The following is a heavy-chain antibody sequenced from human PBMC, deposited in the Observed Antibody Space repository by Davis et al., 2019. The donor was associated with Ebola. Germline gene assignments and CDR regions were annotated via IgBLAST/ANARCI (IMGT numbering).Heavy chain of an antibody. CDR1: GFTVSTHG. CDR2: VSHSERER. J-gene: IGHJ4*02. D-gene: IGHD3-3*01. CDR3: ARAGFDEVLDY. V-gene: IGHV3-30*19. Sequence: PGGSLRLSCAASGFTVSTHGMHWVRQAPGKGLEWVAVVSHSERERFYTDSVKGRFTISRDNSENTLYLQMNSLTADDTSVYYCARAGFDEVLDYWGQGTPVTVSS.